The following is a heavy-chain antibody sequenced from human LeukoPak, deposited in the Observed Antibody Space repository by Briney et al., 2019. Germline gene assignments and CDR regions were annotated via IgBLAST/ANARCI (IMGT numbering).Heavy chain of an antibody. J-gene: IGHJ4*01. CDR3: ASLDAYNKFFED. D-gene: IGHD5-24*01. V-gene: IGHV4-39*07. CDR2: IYYSWNN. Sequence: SETLSLTCSVSGVSISTSSYYWGWIRQPPGKGLEWIGAIYYSWNNFYNPSLESRVTISVDTSKNQFSLKMISVTAADTSVYYCASLDAYNKFFEDWGQGTLVTVSS. CDR1: GVSISTSSYY.